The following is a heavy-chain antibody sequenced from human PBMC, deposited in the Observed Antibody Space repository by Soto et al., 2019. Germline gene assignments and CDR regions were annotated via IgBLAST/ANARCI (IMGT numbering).Heavy chain of an antibody. CDR1: GFTFSSYG. Sequence: QVQLVESGGGVVQPVRSLRLSCAASGFTFSSYGMHWVRQAPGKGLEWVAVVWYDGSNKYYADSVKGRFTISRDNSKNTLYLQMNSLRAEDTAVYYCARELRDSGYDCGAFDYWGQGTLVTVAA. J-gene: IGHJ4*02. CDR2: VWYDGSNK. D-gene: IGHD5-12*01. CDR3: ARELRDSGYDCGAFDY. V-gene: IGHV3-33*01.